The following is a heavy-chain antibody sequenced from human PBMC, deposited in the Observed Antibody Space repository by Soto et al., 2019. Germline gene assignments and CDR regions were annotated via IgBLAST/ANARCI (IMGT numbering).Heavy chain of an antibody. CDR1: GFTFSSYA. CDR3: AREKYSSGWYYFDY. J-gene: IGHJ4*02. CDR2: ISYDGSNK. D-gene: IGHD6-19*01. V-gene: IGHV3-30-3*01. Sequence: QVQLVESGGGVVQPGRSLRLSCAASGFTFSSYAMHWVRQAPGKGLEWVAVISYDGSNKYYADSVKGRFTISRDNSKNMLYLQMNSLRAEDTAVYYCAREKYSSGWYYFDYWGQGTLVTVSS.